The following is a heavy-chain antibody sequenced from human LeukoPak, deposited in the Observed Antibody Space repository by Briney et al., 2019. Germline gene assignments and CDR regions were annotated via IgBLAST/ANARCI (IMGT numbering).Heavy chain of an antibody. CDR1: GYSISSGYY. V-gene: IGHV4-38-2*01. D-gene: IGHD1-14*01. Sequence: KPSETLSLTCAVSGYSISSGYYWGWIRQPPGKGLEWIGSIYHSGSTYYNPSLKGRVTISVDTSKNQFSLKLSSVTAADTAVYYCARHYPDHPKVKVWGQGTLVTVSS. CDR2: IYHSGST. CDR3: ARHYPDHPKVKV. J-gene: IGHJ4*02.